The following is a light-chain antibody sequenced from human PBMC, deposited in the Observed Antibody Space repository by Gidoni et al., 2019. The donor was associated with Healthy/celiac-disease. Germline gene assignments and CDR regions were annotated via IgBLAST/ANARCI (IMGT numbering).Light chain of an antibody. V-gene: IGLV2-14*01. Sequence: QSALTKPASVSGSPGQSITISCTGTSSDVGGYNYVSWYQQHPCKAPKPMIYDVSNRPSGVSNRFSGSKSGNTASLTISGLQAEDEADYYCSSYTSSTLFGGGTKLTVL. J-gene: IGLJ2*01. CDR3: SSYTSSTL. CDR2: DVS. CDR1: SSDVGGYNY.